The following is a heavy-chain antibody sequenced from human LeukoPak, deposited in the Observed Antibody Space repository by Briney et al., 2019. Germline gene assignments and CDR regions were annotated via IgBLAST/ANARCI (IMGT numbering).Heavy chain of an antibody. V-gene: IGHV4-39*01. D-gene: IGHD5-12*01. J-gene: IGHJ5*02. CDR1: GGSISSSSYY. Sequence: PSETLSLTCTVSGGSISSSSYYWGWIRQPPGKGLEWIGSIYYSGSTYYSPSLKSRVTISVDTSKNQFSLKLSSVTAADTAVYYCARLAARLSWFDPWGQGTLVTVSS. CDR2: IYYSGST. CDR3: ARLAARLSWFDP.